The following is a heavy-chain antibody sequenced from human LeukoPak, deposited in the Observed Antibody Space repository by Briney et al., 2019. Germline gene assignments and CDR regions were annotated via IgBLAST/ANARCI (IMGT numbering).Heavy chain of an antibody. J-gene: IGHJ4*02. D-gene: IGHD2-15*01. CDR1: GYTLTELS. V-gene: IGHV1-24*01. Sequence: ASVKVSCKVSGYTLTELSMHWVRQAPGKGLEWMGGFDPEDGETIYAQKFQGRVTMTEDTSTDTAYIELSSLRSEDTAVYYCATDRPGVAARISQASLDYWGQGTLVTVSS. CDR3: ATDRPGVAARISQASLDY. CDR2: FDPEDGET.